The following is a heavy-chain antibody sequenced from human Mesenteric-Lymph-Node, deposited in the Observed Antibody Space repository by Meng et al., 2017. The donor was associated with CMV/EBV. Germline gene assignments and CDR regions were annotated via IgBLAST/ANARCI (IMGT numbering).Heavy chain of an antibody. CDR1: GGSISSGDYY. J-gene: IGHJ6*02. CDR3: ARLRCTTSCSHGGEMGV. CDR2: IYYSGGT. D-gene: IGHD2-2*01. V-gene: IGHV4-31*03. Sequence: LRLSCTVSGGSISSGDYYWSWIRQPPERGLEWIGYIYYSGGTYYDPSLNSRAYISLDTSKNQFSLNLNSVTAADTAVYYCARLRCTTSCSHGGEMGVWGQGTTVTVSS.